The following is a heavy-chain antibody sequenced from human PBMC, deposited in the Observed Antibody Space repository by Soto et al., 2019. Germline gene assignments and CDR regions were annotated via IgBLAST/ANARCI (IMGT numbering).Heavy chain of an antibody. Sequence: SETLSLTCAVSGYSISSGYYWGWIRQPPGKGLEWIGSIYHSGSTYYNPSLKSRVTISVDTSKNQFSLKLSSVTAADTAVYYCVRENEENYYDSSGYYRPSDWYFDLWGRGTLVTVSS. CDR3: VRENEENYYDSSGYYRPSDWYFDL. V-gene: IGHV4-38-2*02. CDR1: GYSISSGYY. J-gene: IGHJ2*01. CDR2: IYHSGST. D-gene: IGHD3-22*01.